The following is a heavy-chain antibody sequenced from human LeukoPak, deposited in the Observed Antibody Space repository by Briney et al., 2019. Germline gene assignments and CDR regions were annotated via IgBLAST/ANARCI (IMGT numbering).Heavy chain of an antibody. D-gene: IGHD3-10*01. CDR3: ARHGLLWFGESFDY. J-gene: IGHJ4*02. Sequence: PSETLSLTCTVSGGSISSSSYYWGCIRLPQGKGVEWIGSIYYSGSTYYNPPLKSRVTISVDTSKNQFSLKLSSVTAADTAVYYCARHGLLWFGESFDYWGQGTLVTVSS. V-gene: IGHV4-39*01. CDR2: IYYSGST. CDR1: GGSISSSSYY.